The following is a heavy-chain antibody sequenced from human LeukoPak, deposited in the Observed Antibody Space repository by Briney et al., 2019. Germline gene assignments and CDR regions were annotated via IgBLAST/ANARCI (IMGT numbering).Heavy chain of an antibody. CDR1: GFTFGNFG. J-gene: IGHJ2*01. CDR3: ARELVSSGTGYFDL. V-gene: IGHV3-23*01. D-gene: IGHD3-10*02. CDR2: ITGSTTWT. Sequence: SGGSLRLSCEASGFTFGNFGMTWVRQAPGKGLQWVSGITGSTTWTYYAASVKGRFTVSRDNSQNTLHLQMNSLRADDTAVYYCARELVSSGTGYFDLWGGGTLVTVSS.